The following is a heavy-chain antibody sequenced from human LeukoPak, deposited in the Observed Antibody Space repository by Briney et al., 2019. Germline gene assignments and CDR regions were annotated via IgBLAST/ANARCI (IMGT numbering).Heavy chain of an antibody. J-gene: IGHJ4*02. D-gene: IGHD1-26*01. CDR3: VKDLRRELLSYYFDY. CDR2: ISYDGSNK. CDR1: GFSFSSYG. V-gene: IGHV3-30*18. Sequence: GGSLRLSCAASGFSFSSYGMYWVRQAPGKGLEWVAVISYDGSNKYYEDSVKGRFTISRDNSKNTLDLQMNSLRAEDTAVYYCVKDLRRELLSYYFDYWGQGTLVTVSS.